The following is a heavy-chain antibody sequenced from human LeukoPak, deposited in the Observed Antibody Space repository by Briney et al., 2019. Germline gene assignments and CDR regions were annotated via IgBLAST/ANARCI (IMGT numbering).Heavy chain of an antibody. CDR2: ISGNGGNT. Sequence: GGSLRLSCAASEFTFSSYAVSWVRQAPGKGLEWVSAISGNGGNTNYADSVKGRFIISRDSSKNTLYLQMNSLRAEDTAVYYCAKRATPSWYLDYWGQGTLVTVSS. V-gene: IGHV3-23*01. D-gene: IGHD1-26*01. CDR3: AKRATPSWYLDY. CDR1: EFTFSSYA. J-gene: IGHJ4*02.